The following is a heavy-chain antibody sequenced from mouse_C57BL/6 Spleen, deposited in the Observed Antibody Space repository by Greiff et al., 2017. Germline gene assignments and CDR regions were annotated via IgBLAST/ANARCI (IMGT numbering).Heavy chain of an antibody. Sequence: EVKLVESGGGLVKPGGSLKLSCAASGFTFSDYGMHWVRQAPEKGLEWVAYISSGSSTIYYADTVKGRFTISRDNAKNTLFLQMTSLRSEDTAMYYCARGRDGNFDYWGQGTTLTVSS. CDR1: GFTFSDYG. CDR2: ISSGSSTI. D-gene: IGHD3-3*01. CDR3: ARGRDGNFDY. J-gene: IGHJ2*01. V-gene: IGHV5-17*01.